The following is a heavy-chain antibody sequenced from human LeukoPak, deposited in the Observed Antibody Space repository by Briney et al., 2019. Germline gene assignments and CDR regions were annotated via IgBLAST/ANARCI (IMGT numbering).Heavy chain of an antibody. Sequence: SETLSLTCTGSGGSISSYYWSWIRQPPGKGLEGIGYIYYSGSTTYNPSLKSRVTISVDTSKNQFSLKLSSVTAADTAVHYCASLIAAAGSFDYWGQGTLVTVSS. CDR1: GGSISSYY. D-gene: IGHD6-13*01. CDR2: IYYSGST. J-gene: IGHJ4*02. CDR3: ASLIAAAGSFDY. V-gene: IGHV4-59*08.